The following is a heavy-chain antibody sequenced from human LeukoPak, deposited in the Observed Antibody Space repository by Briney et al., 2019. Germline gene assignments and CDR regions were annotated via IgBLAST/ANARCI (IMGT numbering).Heavy chain of an antibody. J-gene: IGHJ4*02. D-gene: IGHD5-12*01. CDR2: ISSSGSTI. Sequence: GGSLRLSCAASGFTFSDYYMSWIRQAPGKGLEWVSYISSSGSTIYYADSVKGRFTISRDNAKNSLYLQMNSLRAEDTAVYYCARGAIVATWIDDEYYFDYWGQGTLVTVSS. CDR1: GFTFSDYY. V-gene: IGHV3-11*04. CDR3: ARGAIVATWIDDEYYFDY.